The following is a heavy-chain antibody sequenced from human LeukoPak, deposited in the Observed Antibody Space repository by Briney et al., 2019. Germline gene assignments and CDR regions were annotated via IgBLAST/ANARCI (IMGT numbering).Heavy chain of an antibody. CDR3: ARALAAAGTGYYFDY. V-gene: IGHV3-21*01. D-gene: IGHD6-13*01. CDR2: ISSSGTHI. Sequence: GGSLRLSCAASGFTFRTYSVNWVRQPPGKGLEWVSSISSSGTHIYYAYSVKGRFTISRDNAMNSLYLQMNSLRAEDTAVYYCARALAAAGTGYYFDYWGQGTLVTVSS. CDR1: GFTFRTYS. J-gene: IGHJ4*02.